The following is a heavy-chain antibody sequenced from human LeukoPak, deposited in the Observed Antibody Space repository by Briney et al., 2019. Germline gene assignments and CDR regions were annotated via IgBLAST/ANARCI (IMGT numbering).Heavy chain of an antibody. J-gene: IGHJ4*02. Sequence: GRSLRLSCAASGFTFSSYAMHWVRQAPGKGLEWVAVISYDGSNKYYADSVKGRFTISRDNSKNSLYLQMNSLRAEDTALYYCATGYSSGWPPYYWGQGTLVTVSS. D-gene: IGHD6-19*01. CDR2: ISYDGSNK. V-gene: IGHV3-30-3*01. CDR1: GFTFSSYA. CDR3: ATGYSSGWPPYY.